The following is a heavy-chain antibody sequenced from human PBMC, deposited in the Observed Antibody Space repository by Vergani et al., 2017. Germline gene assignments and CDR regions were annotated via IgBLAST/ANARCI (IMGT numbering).Heavy chain of an antibody. J-gene: IGHJ4*02. CDR3: ARQGRYYYDSSGYYVLGY. V-gene: IGHV3-21*01. Sequence: EVQLVESGGGLVKPGGSLRLSCAASGFTFSSYSMNWVRQAPGKGLGWVSSISSSSSYIYYADSVKGRFTISRDNAKNSLYLQMNSLRAEDTAVYYCARQGRYYYDSSGYYVLGYWGQGTLVTVSS. CDR2: ISSSSSYI. CDR1: GFTFSSYS. D-gene: IGHD3-22*01.